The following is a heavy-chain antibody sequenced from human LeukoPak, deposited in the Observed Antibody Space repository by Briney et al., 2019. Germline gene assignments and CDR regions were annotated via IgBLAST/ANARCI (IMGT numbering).Heavy chain of an antibody. CDR2: ITSSSNYI. V-gene: IGHV3-21*03. Sequence: GGSLRLSCAASGITFSSYNMNWVRQAPGKGLEWVSSITSSSNYIYYADSVKGRFTISRDNAKNSLYLQMNSLRAEDTTVYYCARDCWDYGSGSYCGIDYWGQGTLVTVSS. CDR1: GITFSSYN. CDR3: ARDCWDYGSGSYCGIDY. D-gene: IGHD3-10*01. J-gene: IGHJ4*02.